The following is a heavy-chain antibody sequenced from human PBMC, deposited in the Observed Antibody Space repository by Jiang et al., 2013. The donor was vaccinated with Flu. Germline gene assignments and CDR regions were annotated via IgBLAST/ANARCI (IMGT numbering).Heavy chain of an antibody. CDR3: TTERDCSAGSCPAS. D-gene: IGHD2-15*01. Sequence: SGYTFSIAWMSWVRQAPGKGLEWVGRIKSETNGGTTDYAAPVKGRFTISRDDSENTLYLQMNSLKTEDTAVYYCTTERDCSAGSCPASWGQGTLVTVSS. V-gene: IGHV3-15*01. CDR1: GYTFSIAW. CDR2: IKSETNGGTT. J-gene: IGHJ4*02.